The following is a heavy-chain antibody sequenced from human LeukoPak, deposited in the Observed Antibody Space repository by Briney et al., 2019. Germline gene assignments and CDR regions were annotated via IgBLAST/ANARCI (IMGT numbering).Heavy chain of an antibody. D-gene: IGHD3-10*01. CDR1: GFTFSSHE. CDR3: ARDVYSSGSYYFDY. Sequence: PGGSLRLSCAASGFTFSSHEMNWVRQAPGKGLEWVTLISYDGSNEYYADSVKGRFTISRDSSEDTLFLQMNSLRVEDTAVYYCARDVYSSGSYYFDYWGQGTLVTVSS. J-gene: IGHJ4*02. V-gene: IGHV3-33*08. CDR2: ISYDGSNE.